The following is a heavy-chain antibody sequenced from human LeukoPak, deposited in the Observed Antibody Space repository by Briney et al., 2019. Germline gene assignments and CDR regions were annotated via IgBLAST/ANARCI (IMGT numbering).Heavy chain of an antibody. Sequence: PGGSLRLSCAASGFTFSSYSMNWVRQAPGKGLEWVSSISSSSSYIYYADSVKGRFTISRDNAKNSLYLQMNSLRAEDTAVYYCARSPYSSPDNPDYWGQGTLVTVSS. V-gene: IGHV3-21*01. CDR1: GFTFSSYS. CDR3: ARSPYSSPDNPDY. J-gene: IGHJ4*02. CDR2: ISSSSSYI. D-gene: IGHD6-19*01.